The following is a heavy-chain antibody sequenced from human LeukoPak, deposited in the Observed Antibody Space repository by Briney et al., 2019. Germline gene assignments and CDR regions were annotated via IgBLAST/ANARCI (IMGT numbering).Heavy chain of an antibody. D-gene: IGHD6-19*01. CDR1: GFTFSSYS. V-gene: IGHV3-48*01. CDR3: ARVRSGWYEDY. Sequence: GGSLRLSCAASGFTFSSYSMNWVRQAPGKGLEWVSYISSSSSTIYYADSVKGRFTISRDNAKNSLYLQMNSLRAEDTAVYYCARVRSGWYEDYWGQGTLVTVSS. J-gene: IGHJ4*02. CDR2: ISSSSSTI.